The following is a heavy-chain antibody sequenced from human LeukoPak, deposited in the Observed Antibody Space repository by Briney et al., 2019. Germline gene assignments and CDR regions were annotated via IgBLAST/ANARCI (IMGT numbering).Heavy chain of an antibody. V-gene: IGHV4-38-2*01. Sequence: PSETLSLTCAVSGYSISSGYYWGWIRQPPGKGLEWIGSIYHSGSTYYNPSPKSRVTISVDTSKNQFSLKLSSVTAADTAVYYCARQSGRIQLWLGYFDYWGQGTLVTVSS. J-gene: IGHJ4*02. D-gene: IGHD5-18*01. CDR3: ARQSGRIQLWLGYFDY. CDR2: IYHSGST. CDR1: GYSISSGYY.